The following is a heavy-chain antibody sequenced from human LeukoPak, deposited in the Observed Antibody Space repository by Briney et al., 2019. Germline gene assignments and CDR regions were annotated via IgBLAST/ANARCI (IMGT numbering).Heavy chain of an antibody. V-gene: IGHV3-30*18. CDR3: ANTEYQRLGTDY. J-gene: IGHJ4*02. Sequence: GSLRLSCAASGFTFSSYGMHWVRQAPGKGLEWVAVISYDGSNKYYADSVKGRFTISRDNAKNSLYLQMNSLRTEDTAVYYCANTEYQRLGTDYWGQGTLVTVSS. CDR2: ISYDGSNK. CDR1: GFTFSSYG. D-gene: IGHD2-2*01.